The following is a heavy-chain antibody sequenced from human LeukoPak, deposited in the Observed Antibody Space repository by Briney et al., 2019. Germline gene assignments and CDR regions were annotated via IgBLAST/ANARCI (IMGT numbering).Heavy chain of an antibody. D-gene: IGHD3-22*01. J-gene: IGHJ4*02. CDR1: GFTFSSYA. Sequence: PGGSLRLSCAASGFTFSSYAMHWVRQAPGKGLEWVAVISYGGNNKYYADSVKGRFTISRDNSQNTLYLQMNSLRVEDTAVYYCAGGPYDSSGYFDYWGQGALVTVSS. CDR3: AGGPYDSSGYFDY. V-gene: IGHV3-30*04. CDR2: ISYGGNNK.